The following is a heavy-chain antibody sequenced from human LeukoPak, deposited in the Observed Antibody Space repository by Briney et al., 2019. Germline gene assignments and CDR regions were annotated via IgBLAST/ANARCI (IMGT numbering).Heavy chain of an antibody. D-gene: IGHD4-17*01. CDR1: GFTFSSYA. J-gene: IGHJ6*02. CDR2: ISYEGSNK. V-gene: IGHV3-30-3*01. Sequence: GGSRRLSCAASGFTFSSYAMHWVRQAPGKGLEWVAVISYEGSNKYYGDSVKGRFTISRDNSKNTLYLQMNSLRAEDAAVYYCAREDYGDSRIPYYGMDVWGQGPTVTVSS. CDR3: AREDYGDSRIPYYGMDV.